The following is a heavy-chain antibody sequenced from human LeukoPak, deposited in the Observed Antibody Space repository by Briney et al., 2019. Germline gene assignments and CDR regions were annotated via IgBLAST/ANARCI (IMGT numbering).Heavy chain of an antibody. CDR2: ISGSGGNT. J-gene: IGHJ4*02. V-gene: IGHV3-23*01. CDR1: GFTFSSYA. D-gene: IGHD4-17*01. Sequence: PGGSLRLSCAASGFTFSSYAMSWVRQAPGKGLEWVSAISGSGGNTYYADSVEGRFTISRDNSRNTLYLQMNSLRAEDTALYYCARGRGGDYVPSRFDYWGQGTLVTASS. CDR3: ARGRGGDYVPSRFDY.